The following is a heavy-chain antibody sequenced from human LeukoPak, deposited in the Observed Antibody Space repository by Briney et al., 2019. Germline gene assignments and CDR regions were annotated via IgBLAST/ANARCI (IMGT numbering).Heavy chain of an antibody. CDR1: GFTFSGSA. Sequence: PGGSLRLSCAASGFTFSGSAMHWVRQASGKGLEWVGRIRSKANSYATAYAASVKGRFTISRDDSKNTAYLQTNSLKTEDTAVYYCTRLRISDCRGGSCYYFDYWGQGTLVTVSS. J-gene: IGHJ4*02. V-gene: IGHV3-73*01. CDR2: IRSKANSYAT. CDR3: TRLRISDCRGGSCYYFDY. D-gene: IGHD2-15*01.